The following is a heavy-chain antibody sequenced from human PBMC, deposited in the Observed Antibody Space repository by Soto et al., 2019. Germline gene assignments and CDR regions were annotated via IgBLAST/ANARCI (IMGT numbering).Heavy chain of an antibody. CDR3: ASNPITTVTMGAFDI. CDR1: GFTFSSYA. CDR2: ISYDGSNK. J-gene: IGHJ3*02. Sequence: QVQLVESGGGVVQPGRSLRLSCAASGFTFSSYAMHWVRQAPGKGLEWVAVISYDGSNKYYADSVKGRFTISGDNSKNTLYLQMNSLRAEDTAVYYCASNPITTVTMGAFDIWGQGTMVTVSS. V-gene: IGHV3-30-3*01. D-gene: IGHD4-17*01.